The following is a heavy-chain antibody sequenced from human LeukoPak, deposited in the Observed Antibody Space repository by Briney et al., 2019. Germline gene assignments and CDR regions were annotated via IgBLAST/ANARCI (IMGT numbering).Heavy chain of an antibody. Sequence: KFQGRVTITRDTSVSTAYMELSSLRSEDTAVYYCARSVDQLLPASYNWFDPWGQGTLVTVSS. V-gene: IGHV1-3*01. D-gene: IGHD2-2*01. CDR3: ARSVDQLLPASYNWFDP. J-gene: IGHJ5*02.